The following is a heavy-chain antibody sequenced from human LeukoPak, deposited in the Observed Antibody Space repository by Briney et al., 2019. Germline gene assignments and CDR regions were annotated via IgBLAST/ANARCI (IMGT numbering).Heavy chain of an antibody. CDR1: GFTFGSYS. V-gene: IGHV3-48*04. J-gene: IGHJ4*02. CDR2: ISSVSNAI. CDR3: AKWVGTLGSLDY. Sequence: GSLRLSCAASGFTFGSYSMNWVRQAPGKGLEWLAYISSVSNAIYYADSVRGRFTISGDNAKNSLYLQMNSLRAEDTAVYYCAKWVGTLGSLDYWGQGTLVTVSS. D-gene: IGHD4-23*01.